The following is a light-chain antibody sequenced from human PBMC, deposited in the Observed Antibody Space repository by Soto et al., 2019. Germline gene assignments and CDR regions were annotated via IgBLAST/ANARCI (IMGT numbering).Light chain of an antibody. CDR3: QQYETFSGT. CDR2: DAS. V-gene: IGKV1-5*01. J-gene: IGKJ1*01. CDR1: QTISSW. Sequence: DIQMTQSPSTLSGSVGDRVTISCRASQTISSWLVWYQQRPGEDPNLLINDASAVPRGVPSRFSGRGSGTKFTLTIASLQPEDFATYYGQQYETFSGTFGQGTKWIS.